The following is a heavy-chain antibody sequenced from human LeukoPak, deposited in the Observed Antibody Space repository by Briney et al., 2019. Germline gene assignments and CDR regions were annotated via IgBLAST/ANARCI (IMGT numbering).Heavy chain of an antibody. CDR2: INHSGST. V-gene: IGHV4-34*01. CDR3: ARAPVTVKDSFDI. J-gene: IGHJ3*02. CDR1: GGSFSGYY. Sequence: SETLSLTCAVYGGSFSGYYWSWIRQPPGKGLEWIGEINHSGSTNYNPSLKSRVTISVDTSKNQFSLKLSSVTAADTAVYYCARAPVTVKDSFDIWGQGTMVTVSS. D-gene: IGHD4-11*01.